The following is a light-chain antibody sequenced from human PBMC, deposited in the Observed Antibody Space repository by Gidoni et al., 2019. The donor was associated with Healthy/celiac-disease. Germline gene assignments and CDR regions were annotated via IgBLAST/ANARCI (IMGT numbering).Light chain of an antibody. J-gene: IGLJ3*02. CDR3: QSYDSSLRGWV. V-gene: IGLV1-40*01. CDR1: SSNIGAGYD. CDR2: GNR. Sequence: QSVLTQPTSVAGAPGKRVTISCTGSSSNIGAGYDVHWYQQLPGTAPKLLLYGNRTRPSGVPDRFSGSKSGTSASLAITGLQSEDEADYYCQSYDSSLRGWVFGGGTKLTVL.